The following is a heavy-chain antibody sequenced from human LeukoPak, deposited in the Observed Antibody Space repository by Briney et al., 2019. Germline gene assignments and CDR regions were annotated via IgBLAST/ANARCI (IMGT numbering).Heavy chain of an antibody. Sequence: PGGSLRLSCAASGFTFSSSAMSWVRQAPGRGLEWVSGISGSGGSTHYADSVKGHFTISRDNSKNTLYLQMNSLRAEDTAVYYCAKEGLWSSSGLPFDYWAREPWSPSPQ. CDR2: ISGSGGST. CDR3: AKEGLWSSSGLPFDY. J-gene: IGHJ4*02. D-gene: IGHD6-19*01. V-gene: IGHV3-23*01. CDR1: GFTFSSSA.